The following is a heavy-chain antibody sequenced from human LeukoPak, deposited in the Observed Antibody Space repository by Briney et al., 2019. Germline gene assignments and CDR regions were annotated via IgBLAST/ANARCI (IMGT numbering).Heavy chain of an antibody. CDR1: GGSFSGYY. CDR2: ISHSGST. Sequence: SETLSLTCAVYGGSFSGYYWSWIRQPPGKGLEWIGEISHSGSTNYNPSLKSRVTISVDTSKNRFSLKLTSVTAADTAVYYCSKERPGTTIDYWGQGTLVTVSS. V-gene: IGHV4-34*01. J-gene: IGHJ4*02. D-gene: IGHD1-1*01. CDR3: SKERPGTTIDY.